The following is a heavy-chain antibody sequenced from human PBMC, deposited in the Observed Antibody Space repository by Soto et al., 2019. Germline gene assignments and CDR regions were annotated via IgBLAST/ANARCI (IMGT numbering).Heavy chain of an antibody. Sequence: EVQLVESGGGLVQPGGSLRLSCAASGFSVSNLYMTWVRQAPGKGLEWVSVISSGGSTYYADSVKVRFTISRDHSKNTLYREMKSLRAGDTAVYYCARDTLGGAYDFCHGGQGTLVTVSS. V-gene: IGHV3-66*01. D-gene: IGHD3-3*01. CDR3: ARDTLGGAYDFCH. CDR1: GFSVSNLY. J-gene: IGHJ4*02. CDR2: ISSGGST.